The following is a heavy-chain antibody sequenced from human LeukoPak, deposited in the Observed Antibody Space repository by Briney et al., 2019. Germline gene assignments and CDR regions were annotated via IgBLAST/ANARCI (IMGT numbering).Heavy chain of an antibody. J-gene: IGHJ4*02. CDR2: IYYSGST. V-gene: IGHV4-30-4*08. CDR3: AGSFNWNYRRVELDY. D-gene: IGHD1-7*01. CDR1: GGSISSGDYY. Sequence: SQTLSLTCTVSGGSISSGDYYWSWIRQPPGKGLEWIGYIYYSGSTYYNPSLKSRVTISVDTSKNQFSLKLSSVTAADTAVYYCAGSFNWNYRRVELDYWGQGTLVTVSS.